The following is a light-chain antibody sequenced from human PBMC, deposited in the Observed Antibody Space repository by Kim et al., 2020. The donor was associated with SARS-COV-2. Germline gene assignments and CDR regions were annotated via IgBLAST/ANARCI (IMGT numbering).Light chain of an antibody. CDR1: SLRSYY. CDR3: HSRDSGGNVL. CDR2: GRN. V-gene: IGLV3-19*01. J-gene: IGLJ2*01. Sequence: SSELTQDPAVSVALGQTVRITCQGDSLRSYYATWYQQRPRQAPVLVIYGRNNRPSGISDRFSGSSSGNTASLTISGAQAEDEADFYCHSRDSGGNVLLGGGTKLTVL.